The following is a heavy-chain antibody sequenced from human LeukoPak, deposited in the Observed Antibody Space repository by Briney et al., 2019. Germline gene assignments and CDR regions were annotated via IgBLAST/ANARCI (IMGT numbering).Heavy chain of an antibody. CDR2: INYSGNT. CDR3: ARYWGPYDNSGSYFDY. V-gene: IGHV4-39*01. CDR1: GGSISRGNYY. D-gene: IGHD3-22*01. Sequence: PSETLSLTCTVSGGSISRGNYYWVWLRQPPGKGLEWIATINYSGNTYYNPPLKSRVTISVDTSKNQFSLKLSSVTAADTAVYYCARYWGPYDNSGSYFDYWGQGTLVTVSS. J-gene: IGHJ4*02.